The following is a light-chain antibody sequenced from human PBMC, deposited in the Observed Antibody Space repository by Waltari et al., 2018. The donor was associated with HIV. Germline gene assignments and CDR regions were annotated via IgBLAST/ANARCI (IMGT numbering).Light chain of an antibody. J-gene: IGKJ2*01. CDR2: KAS. CDR1: QGIGRW. CDR3: QEYNSIAGYT. V-gene: IGKV1-5*03. Sequence: DIQMTQSPSTLSASVGDRVTITCRASQGIGRWLAWYQQKPGRAPKLLIYKASSLERGVPSRFSGSGSGTEFTLSISSLQHDDFATYYCQEYNSIAGYTYGQGTKLEVK.